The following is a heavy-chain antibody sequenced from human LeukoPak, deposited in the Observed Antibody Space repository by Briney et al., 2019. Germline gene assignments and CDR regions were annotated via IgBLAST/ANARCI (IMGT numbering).Heavy chain of an antibody. CDR2: IYSGGST. CDR3: ARGPTMYGLDV. J-gene: IGHJ6*02. V-gene: IGHV3-53*01. CDR1: GFTVSSNY. Sequence: GGSPRLSCAASGFTVSSNYLSWVRQAPGKGLDWVSVIYSGGSTYYADSVKGRFTISRDNSKNTMYLQMNSLAAEDTAIYYCARGPTMYGLDVWGQGTTVTVSS.